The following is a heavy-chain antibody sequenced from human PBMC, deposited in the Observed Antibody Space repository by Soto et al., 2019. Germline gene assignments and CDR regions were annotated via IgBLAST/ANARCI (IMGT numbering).Heavy chain of an antibody. D-gene: IGHD6-13*01. J-gene: IGHJ3*02. CDR2: ISSSGSTI. V-gene: IGHV3-48*03. CDR3: ARASIAAAPPGAFDI. CDR1: GFTFSSYE. Sequence: GGSLRLSCAASGFTFSSYEMNWVRQAPGKGLEWVSYISSSGSTIYYADSVKGRFTISRDNAKNSLYLQMNRLRAEDTAVYYCARASIAAAPPGAFDIWGQGKMVTGSS.